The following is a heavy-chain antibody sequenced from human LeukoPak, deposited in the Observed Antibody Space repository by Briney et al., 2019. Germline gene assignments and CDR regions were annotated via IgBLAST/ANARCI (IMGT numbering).Heavy chain of an antibody. D-gene: IGHD4-17*01. CDR1: GFTFSSYS. J-gene: IGHJ6*03. CDR2: INSDGSST. Sequence: GGSLRLSCAASGFTFSSYSMNWVRQAPGKGLVWVSRINSDGSSTSYADSVKGRFTISRDNAKNTLYLQMNSLRAEDTAVYYCARDPAVTTSLFYYYYYMDVWGKGTTVTVSS. CDR3: ARDPAVTTSLFYYYYYMDV. V-gene: IGHV3-74*01.